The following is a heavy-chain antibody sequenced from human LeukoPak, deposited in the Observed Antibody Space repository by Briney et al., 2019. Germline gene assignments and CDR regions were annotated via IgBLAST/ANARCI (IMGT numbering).Heavy chain of an antibody. CDR2: INHSGST. CDR3: ARMSGSGYHKINDYYGMDV. Sequence: SETLSLTCAVYGGSFSGYYWSWIRQPPGKGLEWIGEINHSGSTNYNPSLKSRVTISVDTSKNQFSLKLSSVTAADTAVYYCARMSGSGYHKINDYYGMDVWGQGTTVTVSS. V-gene: IGHV4-34*01. D-gene: IGHD3-3*01. CDR1: GGSFSGYY. J-gene: IGHJ6*02.